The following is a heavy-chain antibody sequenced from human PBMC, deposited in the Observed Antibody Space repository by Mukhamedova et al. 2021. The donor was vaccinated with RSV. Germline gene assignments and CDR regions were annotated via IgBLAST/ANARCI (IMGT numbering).Heavy chain of an antibody. J-gene: IGHJ4*01. CDR2: IYSSGGT. V-gene: IGHV4-59*01. CDR3: ARGPSGDGDFD. D-gene: IGHD2-21*02. Sequence: SVSGGSISYYYWSWIRQPPGKGLEWIGYIYSSGGTKYTPSLKSRVTISVDTSRNQFSLEVTSVTAADTAVYYCARGPSGDGDFD. CDR1: GGSISYYY.